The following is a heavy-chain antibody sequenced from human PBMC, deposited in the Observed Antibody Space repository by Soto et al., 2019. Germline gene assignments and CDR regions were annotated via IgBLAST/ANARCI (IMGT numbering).Heavy chain of an antibody. D-gene: IGHD3-3*01. J-gene: IGHJ6*02. Sequence: QVQLVESGGGVVQPGRSLRLSCAASGFTFSSYGMHWVRQAPGKGLEWVAVIWYDGSNKYYADSVKGRFTISRDNSKNTLYLQMNSLGAEDAGVYYCARSWVGDFWGGFQTDGMDVWGQGTTVTVSS. CDR1: GFTFSSYG. CDR2: IWYDGSNK. V-gene: IGHV3-33*01. CDR3: ARSWVGDFWGGFQTDGMDV.